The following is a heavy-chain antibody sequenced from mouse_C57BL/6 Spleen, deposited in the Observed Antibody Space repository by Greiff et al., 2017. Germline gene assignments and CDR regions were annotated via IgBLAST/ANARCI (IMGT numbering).Heavy chain of an antibody. CDR2: INPNNGGT. Sequence: VQLKQSGPELVKPGASVKISCKASGYTFTDYYMNWVKQSHGKSLEWIGDINPNNGGTSYNQKFKGKATLTVDKSSSTAYMELRSLTSEDSAVYYCARRGDYYGSSQGFAYWGQGTLVTVSA. J-gene: IGHJ3*01. V-gene: IGHV1-26*01. CDR1: GYTFTDYY. CDR3: ARRGDYYGSSQGFAY. D-gene: IGHD1-1*01.